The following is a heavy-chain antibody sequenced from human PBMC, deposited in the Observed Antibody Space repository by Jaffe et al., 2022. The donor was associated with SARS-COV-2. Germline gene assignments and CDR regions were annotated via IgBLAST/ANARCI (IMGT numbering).Heavy chain of an antibody. D-gene: IGHD3-3*01. Sequence: QLQLAESGGGVVQPGGSLRLSCTASGFMFDYYALHWVRQAPGKGLEWVAVITFDGANKFYAASVRGRFTISRDNSKNTLFLQMDSLRGDDSGVYYCVRPDYDFWGGHSLPYHYYGMDVWGPGTAVAVS. J-gene: IGHJ6*02. CDR1: GFMFDYYA. CDR3: VRPDYDFWGGHSLPYHYYGMDV. V-gene: IGHV3-30-3*01. CDR2: ITFDGANK.